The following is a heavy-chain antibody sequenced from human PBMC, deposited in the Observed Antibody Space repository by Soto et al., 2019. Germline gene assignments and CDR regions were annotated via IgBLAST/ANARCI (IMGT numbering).Heavy chain of an antibody. CDR3: TRDSEVQMVYAHGYFDY. CDR2: ISYAGSNK. D-gene: IGHD2-8*01. CDR1: GFTFSSYA. Sequence: TGGSLRLSCAASGFTFSSYAMHWVRQAPGKGLEWVAFISYAGSNKYYADSVKGRFTISRDNSKNTLYLQMNSLRAEDTAVYYCTRDSEVQMVYAHGYFDYWGRGTLVTVSS. J-gene: IGHJ4*02. V-gene: IGHV3-30-3*01.